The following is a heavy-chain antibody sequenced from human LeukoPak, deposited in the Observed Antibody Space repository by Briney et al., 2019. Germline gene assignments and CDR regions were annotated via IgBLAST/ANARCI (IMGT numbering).Heavy chain of an antibody. V-gene: IGHV3-23*01. CDR2: MTGSGDTT. J-gene: IGHJ4*02. D-gene: IGHD3-22*01. Sequence: GGSLRLSCKASGFSFSDFAMSWVRQAPGKGLEWVSTMTGSGDTTYYADSVQGRFTVSRDNSDNTLYLHMNSLRAEDTAVYFCANPDSSGFYFSMRFDFWGQGTLVTVSS. CDR3: ANPDSSGFYFSMRFDF. CDR1: GFSFSDFA.